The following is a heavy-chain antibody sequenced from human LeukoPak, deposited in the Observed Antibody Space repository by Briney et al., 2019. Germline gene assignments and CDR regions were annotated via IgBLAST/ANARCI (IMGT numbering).Heavy chain of an antibody. CDR1: GFTVNIND. D-gene: IGHD3-16*01. CDR3: ARVRYRLAETYIDY. Sequence: GGSLRLSCAASGFTVNINDMRWVRQAPGKGLEWVSCICDDTTYCADSWKGRLIISKDNSKNTLYLQMNSLRAEDTAVYYCARVRYRLAETYIDYWGQGTLVTVSS. V-gene: IGHV3-38-3*01. J-gene: IGHJ4*02. CDR2: ICDDTT.